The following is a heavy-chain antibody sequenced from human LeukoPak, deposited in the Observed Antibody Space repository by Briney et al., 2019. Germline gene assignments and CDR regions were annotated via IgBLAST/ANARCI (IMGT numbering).Heavy chain of an antibody. CDR1: GFTFSSYT. J-gene: IGHJ4*02. CDR3: ARGGIGGSGYYYFDY. D-gene: IGHD3-22*01. Sequence: GGSLRLSCAASGFTFSSYTMNWVRQAPGKGLEWVSSISSSRSYIHYADSVKGRFTISRDNAKNSLYLQMNSLRAEDRALYYCARGGIGGSGYYYFDYWGQGTLVTVSS. V-gene: IGHV3-21*01. CDR2: ISSSRSYI.